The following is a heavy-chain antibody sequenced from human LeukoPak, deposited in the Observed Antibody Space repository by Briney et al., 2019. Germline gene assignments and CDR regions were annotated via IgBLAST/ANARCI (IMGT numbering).Heavy chain of an antibody. CDR3: ARGFPPPRDYYYYYGMDV. J-gene: IGHJ6*02. CDR2: ISAYSGNT. V-gene: IGHV1-18*01. CDR1: GYTFTNYG. Sequence: GASVKVSCKASGYTFTNYGISWVRQAPGQGLEWMGWISAYSGNTNYAQKFQGWVTMARDTSISTAYMELSRLRSDDTAVYYCARGFPPPRDYYYYYGMDVWGQGTTVTVSS. D-gene: IGHD2/OR15-2a*01.